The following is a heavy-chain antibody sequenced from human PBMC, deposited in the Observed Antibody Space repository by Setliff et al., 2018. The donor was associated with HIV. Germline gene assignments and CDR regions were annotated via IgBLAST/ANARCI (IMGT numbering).Heavy chain of an antibody. D-gene: IGHD4-17*01. Sequence: SETLSLTCTVPGGSIISYPNYWGWIRQPPGKSLEWLAGIRHTGGTYYYPWDTYYNPSLKSRVTISVETSKNQTSLKVTSVTASDTAVYYCVRAHGVLGGGSWFDPWGQGTLVTVSS. J-gene: IGHJ5*02. V-gene: IGHV4-39*01. CDR3: VRAHGVLGGGSWFDP. CDR1: GGSIISYPNY. CDR2: IRHTGGT.